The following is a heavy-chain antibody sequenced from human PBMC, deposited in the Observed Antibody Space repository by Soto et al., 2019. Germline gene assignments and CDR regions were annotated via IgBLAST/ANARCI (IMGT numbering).Heavy chain of an antibody. D-gene: IGHD2-8*01. CDR1: GFTFSSYG. CDR3: AKDRANIVLMAYGMDV. Sequence: PGGSLRLSCAASGFTFSSYGMHWVRQAPGKGLEWVAVISYDGSNKYYADSVKGRFTISRDNSKNTLYLQMNSLRAEDTAVYYCAKDRANIVLMAYGMDVWGQGTTVTVSS. J-gene: IGHJ6*02. CDR2: ISYDGSNK. V-gene: IGHV3-30*18.